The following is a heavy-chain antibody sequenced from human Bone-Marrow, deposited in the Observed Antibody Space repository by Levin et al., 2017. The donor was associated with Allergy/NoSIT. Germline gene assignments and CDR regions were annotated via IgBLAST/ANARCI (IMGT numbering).Heavy chain of an antibody. D-gene: IGHD3-3*01. CDR2: MSFDGNKK. CDR3: AKDRFNWHDLRGPMED. J-gene: IGHJ6*02. V-gene: IGHV3-30*18. Sequence: GGSLRLSCQASGFPFSDYGFHWVRQAPGKGLEWVALMSFDGNKKYYPDSVKGRFTISRDNSKNTVYLQMNSLRTEDTAVYYCAKDRFNWHDLRGPMEDWGQGTTVTVSS. CDR1: GFPFSDYG.